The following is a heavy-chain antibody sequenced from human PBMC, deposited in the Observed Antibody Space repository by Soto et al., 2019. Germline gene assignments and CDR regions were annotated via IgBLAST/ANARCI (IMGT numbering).Heavy chain of an antibody. D-gene: IGHD6-13*01. CDR1: GFTFSSYS. V-gene: IGHV3-48*02. J-gene: IGHJ6*02. CDR2: ISSSSSTI. Sequence: EVQLVESGGGLVQPGGSLRLSCAASGFTFSSYSMNWVRQAPGKGLEWVSYISSSSSTIYYADSVKGRFTISRDNAXXAXXLEMNSLRDEGTAVYYCAIDFRSRYEGVYYYGMDVWGQGTTVTVSS. CDR3: AIDFRSRYEGVYYYGMDV.